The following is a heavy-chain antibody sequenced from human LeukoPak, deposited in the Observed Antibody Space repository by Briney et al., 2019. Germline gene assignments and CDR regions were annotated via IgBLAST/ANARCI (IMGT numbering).Heavy chain of an antibody. CDR3: ARAGGYGLIDY. Sequence: SETLSLTCTVSGGSISSYYWSWIRQPPGKGLEWIGSIYHSGTTYSGSTYYNPSLKSRVTISLDTSKSQFSLKVGSMTAADTAVYYCARAGGYGLIDYWGQGTMVTVSS. J-gene: IGHJ4*02. CDR2: IYHSGTTYSGST. D-gene: IGHD5-18*01. CDR1: GGSISSYY. V-gene: IGHV4-59*12.